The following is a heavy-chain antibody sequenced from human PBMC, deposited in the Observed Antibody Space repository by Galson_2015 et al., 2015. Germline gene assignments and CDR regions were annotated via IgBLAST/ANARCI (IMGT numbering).Heavy chain of an antibody. CDR1: GGSFTDHY. D-gene: IGHD2/OR15-2a*01. V-gene: IGHV4-34*01. CDR3: ARWRECNDGKCFPTHFDS. J-gene: IGHJ4*02. Sequence: ETLSLTCAVYGGSFTDHYWTWIRQSPEKGLEWIGEGDYSGTTNYNPSFRSRVTISVDYSKSQFSLRLSSVTAADTAVYYCARWRECNDGKCFPTHFDSWGRGTLVIVSS. CDR2: GDYSGTT.